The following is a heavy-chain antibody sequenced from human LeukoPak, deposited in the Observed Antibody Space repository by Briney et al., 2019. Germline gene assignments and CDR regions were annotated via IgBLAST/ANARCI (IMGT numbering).Heavy chain of an antibody. J-gene: IGHJ4*02. D-gene: IGHD3-10*01. CDR1: GFTFSNHG. CDR3: AKDDAWLRFGE. V-gene: IGHV3-23*01. Sequence: GGSLRLSCAASGFTFSNHGMNWVRQAPGKGLEGVSGISPSGDITYYADSVKGRFTISRDNSKNTLYLEVISLTAEDTAVYYCAKDDAWLRFGEWSQGTLVTVSS. CDR2: ISPSGDIT.